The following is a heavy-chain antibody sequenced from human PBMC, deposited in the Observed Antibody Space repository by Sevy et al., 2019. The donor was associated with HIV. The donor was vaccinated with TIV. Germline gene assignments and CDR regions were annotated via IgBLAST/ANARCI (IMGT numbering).Heavy chain of an antibody. D-gene: IGHD3-22*01. CDR2: ISWNSGSI. V-gene: IGHV3-9*01. CDR1: GFTFDDYA. CDR3: AKDIPPYYDSSGYPYDAFDI. Sequence: GGSLRLSCAASGFTFDDYAMHWVRQAPGKGLVWVSGISWNSGSIGYADSVKGRFTISRDNAKNSLYLQMNSLRAEDTALYYCAKDIPPYYDSSGYPYDAFDIWGQGTMVTVSS. J-gene: IGHJ3*02.